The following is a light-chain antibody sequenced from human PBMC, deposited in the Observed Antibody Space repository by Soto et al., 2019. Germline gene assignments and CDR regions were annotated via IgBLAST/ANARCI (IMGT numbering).Light chain of an antibody. CDR1: QSVSGN. CDR3: QQYNNWPPT. V-gene: IGKV3D-15*01. CDR2: GAS. Sequence: EIVMTQSPTTLSMSPGERATLSCRASQSVSGNLAWYQQKPGQAPRLLIYGASTRATGIPARFSGSGSGTEFTLTISSLQSEDFAVYYCQQYNNWPPTFGQGTKVEIK. J-gene: IGKJ1*01.